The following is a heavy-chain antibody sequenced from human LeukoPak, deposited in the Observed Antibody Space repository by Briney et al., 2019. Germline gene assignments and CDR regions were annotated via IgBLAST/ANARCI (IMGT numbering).Heavy chain of an antibody. CDR2: IYTSGST. J-gene: IGHJ4*02. D-gene: IGHD3-22*01. CDR1: GGSISSYY. Sequence: SETLSLTCTVSGGSISSYYWSWIRQPAGKGLEWIGRIYTSGSTNCNPSLKSRVTMSVDTSKNQFSLKLSSVTAADTAVYYCAREKYSSGYYYVWWRGFDYWGQGTLVTVSS. CDR3: AREKYSSGYYYVWWRGFDY. V-gene: IGHV4-4*07.